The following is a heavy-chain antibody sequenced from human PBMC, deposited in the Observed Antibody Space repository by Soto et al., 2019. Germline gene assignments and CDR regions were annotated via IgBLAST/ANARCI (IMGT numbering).Heavy chain of an antibody. J-gene: IGHJ6*02. CDR2: ISAYNGNT. V-gene: IGHV1-18*01. CDR3: AREDIVVVPAATDYYYGMDV. D-gene: IGHD2-2*01. Sequence: VASVKVSCKASGYTFTSYGISWVRQAPGQGLEWMGWISAYNGNTNYAQKLQGRVTMTTDTSTSTAYMELRSLRSDDTAVYYCAREDIVVVPAATDYYYGMDVWG. CDR1: GYTFTSYG.